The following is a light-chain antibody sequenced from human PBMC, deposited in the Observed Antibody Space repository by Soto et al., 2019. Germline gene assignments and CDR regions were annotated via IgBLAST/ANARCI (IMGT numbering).Light chain of an antibody. CDR2: ASS. CDR3: QQYHTSPRT. J-gene: IGKJ2*01. CDR1: QTITTGY. V-gene: IGKV3-20*01. Sequence: EIVLTQSPGTLSLSPGQRATLSCRASQTITTGYLAWYQHKPGQAPRLLIYASSSRATGIPDRFSGSGSRTDFTLTISSLDTEDFAVYYCQQYHTSPRTFGQGTRLDIK.